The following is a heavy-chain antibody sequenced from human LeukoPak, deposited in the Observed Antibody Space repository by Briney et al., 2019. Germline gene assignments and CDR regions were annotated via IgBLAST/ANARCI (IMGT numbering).Heavy chain of an antibody. CDR2: IIPIFGTA. J-gene: IGHJ6*02. V-gene: IGHV1-69*13. D-gene: IGHD1-26*01. Sequence: SVKVSCKASGGTFSSYAISWVRQAPGQGLEWMGGIIPIFGTANYAQKFQGRVTITADESTSTAYMELSSLGSEDTAVYYCARSGSYGSDYYYYGMDVWGQGTTVTVPS. CDR3: ARSGSYGSDYYYYGMDV. CDR1: GGTFSSYA.